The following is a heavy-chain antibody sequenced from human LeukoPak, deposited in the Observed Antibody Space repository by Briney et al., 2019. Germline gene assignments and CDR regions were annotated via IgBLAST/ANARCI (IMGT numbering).Heavy chain of an antibody. V-gene: IGHV1-2*02. Sequence: SXXVSCKXPGYTFTCYYMHWVRQAPGQGLEWMGWVDPNRGGTSYSQKFQGRVTMTSDTSITTVYMELNRLNSDDTAVYYCARDSRVTNGDYWGQGTLVTVSS. J-gene: IGHJ4*02. CDR1: GYTFTCYY. CDR3: ARDSRVTNGDY. CDR2: VDPNRGGT. D-gene: IGHD3-10*01.